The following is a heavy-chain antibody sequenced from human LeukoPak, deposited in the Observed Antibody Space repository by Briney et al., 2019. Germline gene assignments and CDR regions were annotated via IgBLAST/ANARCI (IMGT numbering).Heavy chain of an antibody. Sequence: GRSLRLSCAASGFTFSSYGMHWVRQAPGKGLEWVAVISYDGSNKYYADSVKGRFTISRDNSKNTLYLQMNSLRAEDTAVYYCAKNGYSSGFDYWGQGTLVTVSS. V-gene: IGHV3-30*18. D-gene: IGHD6-19*01. CDR3: AKNGYSSGFDY. CDR1: GFTFSSYG. CDR2: ISYDGSNK. J-gene: IGHJ4*02.